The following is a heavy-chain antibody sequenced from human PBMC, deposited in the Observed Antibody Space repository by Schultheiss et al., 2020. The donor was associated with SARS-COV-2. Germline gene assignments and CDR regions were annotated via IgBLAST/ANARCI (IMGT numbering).Heavy chain of an antibody. Sequence: GGSLRLSCAASGFTFSSYALSWVRQAPGRGLEWVSGISGRGSDTDYTDSVKGRFTISRDNARNTIYLQMNSLRVEDTAVYYCARPLAGGQFKSHSWFDPWGQGTLVTVSS. CDR2: ISGRGSDT. J-gene: IGHJ5*02. D-gene: IGHD1-26*01. V-gene: IGHV3-23*01. CDR1: GFTFSSYA. CDR3: ARPLAGGQFKSHSWFDP.